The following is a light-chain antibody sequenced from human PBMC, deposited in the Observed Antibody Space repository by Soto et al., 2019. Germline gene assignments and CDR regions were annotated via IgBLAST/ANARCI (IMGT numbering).Light chain of an antibody. V-gene: IGLV7-43*01. CDR3: LLYYGGSEV. CDR1: TAPDTSGLY. J-gene: IGLJ1*01. CDR2: STT. Sequence: VVTQEPSLTVSPGGTVTLTCASSTAPDTSGLYPHWVQQKPGQAPTTLIYSTTNIRTWTPARFSGSLLGGKAALTLSGVQPEDEADYYGLLYYGGSEVVGAGTKVTVL.